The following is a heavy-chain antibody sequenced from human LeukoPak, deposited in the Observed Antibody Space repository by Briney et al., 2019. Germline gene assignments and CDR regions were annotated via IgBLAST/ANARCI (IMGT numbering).Heavy chain of an antibody. CDR1: GLTFSTSG. Sequence: GGSLRLSCTTSGLTFSTSGFNWVRQAPGRGLEWVASIGPTGFDRYHADSIKGRFTISRDNANNFLYLQMDSLRAEDTAVYYCATETNGRHYDYWGQGTLLTVSS. J-gene: IGHJ4*02. V-gene: IGHV3-21*06. CDR3: ATETNGRHYDY. CDR2: IGPTGFDR. D-gene: IGHD1-14*01.